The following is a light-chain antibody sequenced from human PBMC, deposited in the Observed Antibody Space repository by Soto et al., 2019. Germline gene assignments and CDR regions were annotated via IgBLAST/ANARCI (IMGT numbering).Light chain of an antibody. CDR2: AAS. Sequence: DIVMTQSPSSLSASVEYRVIITCRASQSISNHLNWYQQKPGKAPKLLIFAASSLQSGVPSRFSGSRSGPDFTLTTSSPQPEDFATYYCQQSYSSPPTFGQGTKVDIK. J-gene: IGKJ1*01. CDR3: QQSYSSPPT. V-gene: IGKV1-39*01. CDR1: QSISNH.